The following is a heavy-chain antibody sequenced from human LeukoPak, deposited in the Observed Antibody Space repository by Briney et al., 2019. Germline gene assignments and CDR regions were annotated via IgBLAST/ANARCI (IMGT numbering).Heavy chain of an antibody. CDR2: ISGSGGST. D-gene: IGHD3-10*01. Sequence: PAGSLRLSCAASGFIFSSYAMSWVRQAPGKGMEWVSAISGSGGSTYYADSVKGRFTISRDNSKNTLYLQMNRLRAEDTAVYYCANYYYGSVLPGYWGQGTLVTVSS. J-gene: IGHJ4*02. CDR1: GFIFSSYA. V-gene: IGHV3-23*01. CDR3: ANYYYGSVLPGY.